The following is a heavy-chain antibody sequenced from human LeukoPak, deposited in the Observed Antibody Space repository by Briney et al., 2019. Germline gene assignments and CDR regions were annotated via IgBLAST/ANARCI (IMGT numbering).Heavy chain of an antibody. CDR3: AKLAVADRFDY. Sequence: GGSLRLSCAASGFTFSSYGMHWVRQAPGKGLVWVAVISYDGSNKYYADSVKGRFTISRDNSKNTLYLQMNSLRAEDTAVYYCAKLAVADRFDYWGQGTLVTVSS. CDR1: GFTFSSYG. J-gene: IGHJ4*02. V-gene: IGHV3-30*18. D-gene: IGHD6-19*01. CDR2: ISYDGSNK.